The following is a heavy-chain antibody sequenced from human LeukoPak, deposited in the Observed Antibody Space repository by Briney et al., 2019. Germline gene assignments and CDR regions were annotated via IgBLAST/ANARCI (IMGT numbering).Heavy chain of an antibody. D-gene: IGHD6-13*01. CDR1: GFTFSSYS. V-gene: IGHV3-21*01. J-gene: IGHJ4*02. CDR2: ISSSSSYI. Sequence: GGSLRLSCAASGFTFSSYSVNWVRQAPGKGLEWVSSISSSSSYIYYADSVKGRFTISRDNAKNSLYLQMNSLRAEDTAVYYCARDYSSPGNFDYWGQGTLVTVSS. CDR3: ARDYSSPGNFDY.